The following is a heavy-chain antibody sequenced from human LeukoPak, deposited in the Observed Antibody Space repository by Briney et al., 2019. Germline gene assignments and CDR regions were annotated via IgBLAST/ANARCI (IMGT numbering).Heavy chain of an antibody. CDR1: GYTFTSYD. D-gene: IGHD1-26*01. V-gene: IGHV1-8*01. J-gene: IGHJ4*02. Sequence: GASVKVSCKASGYTFTSYDINWVRQATGQGLEWMGWMNPNSGNTGYAQKFQGRVTMTRNTSISTAYMELSSLRSEDTAVYYCAMSAYSGSYSARLFFGYWGQGTLVTVSS. CDR3: AMSAYSGSYSARLFFGY. CDR2: MNPNSGNT.